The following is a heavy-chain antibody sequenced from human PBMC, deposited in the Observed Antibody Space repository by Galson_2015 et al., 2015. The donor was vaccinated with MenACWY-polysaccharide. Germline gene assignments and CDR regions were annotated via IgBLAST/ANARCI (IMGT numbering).Heavy chain of an antibody. CDR1: GYTFSNYG. J-gene: IGHJ4*02. CDR3: ARDRSTGSYVY. V-gene: IGHV1-18*01. Sequence: SVKVSCKASGYTFSNYGVRWLRQAPGQGLEWMGWIAVSSGFTNYAQKLQGRVTMTTDTSTSTAYMELRSLRSDDTATYYCARDRSTGSYVYWGQGTLVTVSS. D-gene: IGHD6-19*01. CDR2: IAVSSGFT.